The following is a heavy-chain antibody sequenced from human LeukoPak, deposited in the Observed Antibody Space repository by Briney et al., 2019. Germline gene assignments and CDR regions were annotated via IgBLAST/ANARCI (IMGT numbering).Heavy chain of an antibody. J-gene: IGHJ5*02. V-gene: IGHV1-69*05. CDR2: IIPIFGTA. CDR3: ARDVAAGRYNWFDP. D-gene: IGHD6-13*01. CDR1: GDTFSSYA. Sequence: GASVKVSCKASGDTFSSYAISWVRQAPGQGLEWMGGIIPIFGTANYAQKFQGRVTITTDESTSTAYMELSSLRSEDTAVYYCARDVAAGRYNWFDPWGQGTLVTVSS.